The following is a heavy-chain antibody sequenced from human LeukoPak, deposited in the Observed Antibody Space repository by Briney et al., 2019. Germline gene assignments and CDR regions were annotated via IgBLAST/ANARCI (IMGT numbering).Heavy chain of an antibody. J-gene: IGHJ6*03. Sequence: GGSLRLYCAASGFTFSDYYMSWIRQAPGKGLEWVSYISSSGSTIYYADSVKGRFTISRDNAKNSLYLQMNSLRAEDTAVYYCARRNGRLDYYYMDVWGKGTTVTVSS. CDR3: ARRNGRLDYYYMDV. V-gene: IGHV3-11*04. CDR1: GFTFSDYY. D-gene: IGHD1-1*01. CDR2: ISSSGSTI.